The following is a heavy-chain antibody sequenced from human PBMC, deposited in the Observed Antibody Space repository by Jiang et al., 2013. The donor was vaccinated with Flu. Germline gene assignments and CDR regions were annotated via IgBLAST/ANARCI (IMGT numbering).Heavy chain of an antibody. D-gene: IGHD1-7*01. CDR3: ARAWTGTFGDY. Sequence: VQLVESGPGLVKPSETLSLTCAVSGYSISSGYYWGWIRQPPGKGLEWIGSIYHSGSTYYNPSLKSRVTISVDTSKNQFSLKLSSVTAADTAVYYCARAWTGTFGDYWGQGTLVT. CDR1: GYSISSGYY. CDR2: IYHSGST. J-gene: IGHJ4*02. V-gene: IGHV4-38-2*01.